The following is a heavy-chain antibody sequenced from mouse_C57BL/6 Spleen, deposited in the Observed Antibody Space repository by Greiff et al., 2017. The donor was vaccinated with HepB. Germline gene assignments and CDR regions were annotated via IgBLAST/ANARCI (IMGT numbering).Heavy chain of an antibody. J-gene: IGHJ4*01. V-gene: IGHV1-62-2*01. CDR2: FYPGSGSI. Sequence: QVQLQQSGAELVKPGASVKLSCKASGYTFTEYTIHWVKQRSGQGLEWIGWFYPGSGSIKYNEKFKDKATLTADKSSSTVYMELSRLTSEDSAVYFCARHEVRDYYGSSGAMDYWGQGTSVTVSS. CDR1: GYTFTEYT. CDR3: ARHEVRDYYGSSGAMDY. D-gene: IGHD1-1*01.